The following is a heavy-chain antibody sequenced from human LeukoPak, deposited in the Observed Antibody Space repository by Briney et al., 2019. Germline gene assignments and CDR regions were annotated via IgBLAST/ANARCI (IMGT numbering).Heavy chain of an antibody. D-gene: IGHD2-2*02. CDR3: ARESIVVPAAIHQGRDYYYYGMDV. CDR2: INSDGSST. Sequence: PGGSLRLSCAASGFTFSSYWMHWVRQAPGKGLVWVSRINSDGSSTRYADSVKGRFTISRDNAKNTLYLQMNSLRAEDTAVYYCARESIVVPAAIHQGRDYYYYGMDVWGQGTTVTVSS. CDR1: GFTFSSYW. V-gene: IGHV3-74*01. J-gene: IGHJ6*02.